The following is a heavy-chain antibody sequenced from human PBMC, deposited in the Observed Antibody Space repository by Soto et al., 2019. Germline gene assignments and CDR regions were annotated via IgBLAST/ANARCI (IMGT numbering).Heavy chain of an antibody. Sequence: QVQLQESGPGLVKPSETLSLSCTVSGGSVSSDTYYWSWIRQPPGKGLEWIGYVYDSGSTNYNPSLKSRVTISLDSSKNQFSLKLASVTAADTAVYYCARGEGGWFGDVHASYWGQGTLVTVSS. CDR2: VYDSGST. J-gene: IGHJ4*02. V-gene: IGHV4-61*01. CDR1: GGSVSSDTYY. D-gene: IGHD3-10*01. CDR3: ARGEGGWFGDVHASY.